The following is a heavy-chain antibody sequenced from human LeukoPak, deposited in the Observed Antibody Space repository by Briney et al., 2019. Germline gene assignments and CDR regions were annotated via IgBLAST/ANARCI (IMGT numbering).Heavy chain of an antibody. CDR2: ISYDGSNK. CDR1: GFTFSSYG. CDR3: AKEGGGLSSGYYYVPLNYFDY. V-gene: IGHV3-30*18. D-gene: IGHD3-22*01. Sequence: GGSLRLSCAASGFTFSSYGMHWVRQAPGKGLEWVAVISYDGSNKYYADSVKGRFTISRDNSKNTLYLQMNSLRAEDTAVYYRAKEGGGLSSGYYYVPLNYFDYRGQGTLVTVSS. J-gene: IGHJ4*02.